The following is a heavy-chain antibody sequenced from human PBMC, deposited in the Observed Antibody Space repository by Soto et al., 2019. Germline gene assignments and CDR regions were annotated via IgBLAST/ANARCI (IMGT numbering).Heavy chain of an antibody. D-gene: IGHD5-12*01. V-gene: IGHV3-23*01. J-gene: IGHJ4*02. Sequence: GGSLRLSCAASGFTFSSYAMHWVRQAPGKGLEWVSAISGNGSSTYYADSVKGRFTISRDNSKNTLYLQMNSLRAEDTAVYYCAKHRGYSGYEQIYWGQGTLVTVSS. CDR1: GFTFSSYA. CDR2: ISGNGSST. CDR3: AKHRGYSGYEQIY.